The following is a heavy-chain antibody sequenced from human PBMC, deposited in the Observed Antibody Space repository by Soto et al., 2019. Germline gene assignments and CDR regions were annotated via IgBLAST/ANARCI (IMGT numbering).Heavy chain of an antibody. Sequence: PSQTLSLTCGISGDSVSSNSAAWNWLRQSPSRGLEWLGRTYYRSKWYNDYAVSVESRITINPDTSKNHFSLQLNFVTPEDTAVYFCARGEQYSGRIFDYWGQGTLVTVPS. J-gene: IGHJ4*02. V-gene: IGHV6-1*01. CDR3: ARGEQYSGRIFDY. D-gene: IGHD1-26*01. CDR2: TYYRSKWYN. CDR1: GDSVSSNSAA.